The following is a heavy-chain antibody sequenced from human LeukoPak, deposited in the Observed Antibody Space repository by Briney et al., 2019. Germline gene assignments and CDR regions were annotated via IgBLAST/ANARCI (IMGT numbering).Heavy chain of an antibody. V-gene: IGHV3-69-1*01. CDR2: MYSSGNI. J-gene: IGHJ4*02. D-gene: IGHD6-19*01. CDR3: ARPVKNVAAGFDY. Sequence: GGSLRLSCAASGFIVSDHYMGWVRQAPGKGLDWVSVMYSSGNIHYADSVKGRFTISRDNAKNSLYLQMNSLRAEDTAVYYCARPVKNVAAGFDYWGQGTLVTVSS. CDR1: GFIVSDHY.